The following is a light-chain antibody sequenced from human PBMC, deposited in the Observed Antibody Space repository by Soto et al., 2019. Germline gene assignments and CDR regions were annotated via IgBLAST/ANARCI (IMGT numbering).Light chain of an antibody. J-gene: IGLJ3*02. V-gene: IGLV1-44*01. CDR1: TSNIRSNT. CDR3: ATWDDSLKGPV. CDR2: ADN. Sequence: QPVLTQPPSASGAPGHRVTIFCSGSTSNIRSNTVNWYQQLPGTAPKLLLYADNQRPSGVPDRFSGSKSDTSASLAISGLRSEDEADYYCATWDDSLKGPVFGGGTKLTVL.